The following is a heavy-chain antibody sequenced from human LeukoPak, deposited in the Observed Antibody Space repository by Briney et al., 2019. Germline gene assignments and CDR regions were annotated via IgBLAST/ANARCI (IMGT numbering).Heavy chain of an antibody. CDR3: ARGYSSSWYDLAFDY. J-gene: IGHJ4*02. D-gene: IGHD6-13*01. CDR1: GYTFTSYY. CDR2: INPSGGST. V-gene: IGHV1-46*01. Sequence: ASVKVSCNTSGYTFTSYYMHWVRQAPGQGLEWMGIINPSGGSTSYAQKFQGRVTMTRDMSTSTVYMELSSLRSEDTAVYYCARGYSSSWYDLAFDYWGQGTLVTVSS.